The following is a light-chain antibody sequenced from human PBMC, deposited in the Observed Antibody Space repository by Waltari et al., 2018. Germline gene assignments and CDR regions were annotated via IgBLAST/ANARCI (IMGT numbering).Light chain of an antibody. CDR3: NSRDSSGNQAVV. Sequence: SSELTQDPAVSVALGQTVRITCQGDSLRSYYASWYQQKPGQAPVLVIYGKNNRPSGIPDRFSGSSSENTASLTITGDQAEDGADYYCNSRDSSGNQAVVFGGGTKLTVL. J-gene: IGLJ2*01. CDR2: GKN. V-gene: IGLV3-19*01. CDR1: SLRSYY.